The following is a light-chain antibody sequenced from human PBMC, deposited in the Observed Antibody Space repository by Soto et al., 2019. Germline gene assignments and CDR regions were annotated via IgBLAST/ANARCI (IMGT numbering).Light chain of an antibody. CDR2: DAS. CDR1: QSVSSNY. CDR3: HQYGGSPGT. Sequence: EIVLTQSPGALSLSPGERATLSCRASQSVSSNYLAWYQQRPGQAPRLLIYDASSRATGVPDRFSGSGSGTDFTLTISRLEPEVFAVYYCHQYGGSPGTLGQGTKVEIK. V-gene: IGKV3-20*01. J-gene: IGKJ1*01.